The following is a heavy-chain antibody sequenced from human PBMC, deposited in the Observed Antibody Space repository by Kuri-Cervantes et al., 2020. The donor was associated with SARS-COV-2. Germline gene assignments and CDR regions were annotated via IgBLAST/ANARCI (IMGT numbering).Heavy chain of an antibody. CDR1: GFTFSNYA. Sequence: RTLSLTCVASGFTFSNYAMYWVRQALGKGLEGVAVISYKGSNKYYADSVKGRFTISRDNPKNTLYLQMNSLRAEYTAVYYCARDTVGVVNRYYFDYWGQGTLVTVSS. D-gene: IGHD2-15*01. J-gene: IGHJ4*02. CDR3: ARDTVGVVNRYYFDY. V-gene: IGHV3-30*04. CDR2: ISYKGSNK.